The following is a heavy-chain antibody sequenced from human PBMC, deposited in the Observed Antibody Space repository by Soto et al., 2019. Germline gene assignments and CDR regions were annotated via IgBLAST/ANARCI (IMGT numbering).Heavy chain of an antibody. Sequence: PGGSLRLSCAASGFTFSTYAMTWVRQAPGKGLEWVSAISASGGSTYYADSVKGRFTISRDNSKNTLYLQMNSLRVEDTAVYYCAKVGFPYSYGYLLYYRGQGTLVTVSS. CDR2: ISASGGST. V-gene: IGHV3-23*01. CDR1: GFTFSTYA. D-gene: IGHD5-18*01. J-gene: IGHJ4*02. CDR3: AKVGFPYSYGYLLYY.